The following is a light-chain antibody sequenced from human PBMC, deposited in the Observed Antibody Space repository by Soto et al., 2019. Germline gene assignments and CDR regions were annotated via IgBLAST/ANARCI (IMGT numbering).Light chain of an antibody. Sequence: EVVLTQSPGTLSLSPGEIATLSCRARQGVSNNSSAWYQQKRAQSPKHPLFGSTDRATGIPDRFSGSGSGTDFTLTINKLEPEDFGGYYCQQEGSSPPSTFGQGTKLEIK. CDR1: QGVSNNS. CDR2: GST. J-gene: IGKJ2*01. CDR3: QQEGSSPPST. V-gene: IGKV3-20*01.